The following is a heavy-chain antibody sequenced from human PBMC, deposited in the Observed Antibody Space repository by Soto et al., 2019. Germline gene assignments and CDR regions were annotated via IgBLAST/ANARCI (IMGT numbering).Heavy chain of an antibody. CDR1: SGTFSGYF. CDR3: ARAKYCTNGICFSHYYMDV. J-gene: IGHJ6*03. V-gene: IGHV4-34*01. CDR2: INDSGST. Sequence: PSETLSPTCAVYSGTFSGYFWTWIRQPPGKGLKWIGEINDSGSTNYNPSLKSRVTISVDTSKNQFSLKLSSVTVADTAVYYCARAKYCTNGICFSHYYMDVWAKGTTVTVSS. D-gene: IGHD2-8*01.